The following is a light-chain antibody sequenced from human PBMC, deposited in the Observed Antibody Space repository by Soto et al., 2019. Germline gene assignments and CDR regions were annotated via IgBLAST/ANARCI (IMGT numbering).Light chain of an antibody. CDR1: QSVSSSY. V-gene: IGKV3-20*01. CDR2: GAS. Sequence: EIVLTQSRCTLSLSPGRRSTLSCRPSQSVSSSYLAWYQQKNGQAPRIXIYGASSRATGIPDRFSGSGYGTDFNLTISRLETEDFAVYYCQQYGSSPVTFGPGTKVDIK. CDR3: QQYGSSPVT. J-gene: IGKJ3*01.